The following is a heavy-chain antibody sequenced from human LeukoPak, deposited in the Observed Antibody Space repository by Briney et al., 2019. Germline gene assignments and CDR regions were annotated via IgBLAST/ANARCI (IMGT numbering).Heavy chain of an antibody. Sequence: SETLSLTCTVSGGSIINYFWSWIRQPPGKGLEWIGYIFDSGNTNYKPSLNSRVTMSLDTPKNQLSLKLSSVTAADSAIYYCARGQYSSVWYYFDYWGQGTLVTVSS. CDR1: GGSIINYF. CDR3: ARGQYSSVWYYFDY. V-gene: IGHV4-59*01. D-gene: IGHD6-19*01. J-gene: IGHJ4*02. CDR2: IFDSGNT.